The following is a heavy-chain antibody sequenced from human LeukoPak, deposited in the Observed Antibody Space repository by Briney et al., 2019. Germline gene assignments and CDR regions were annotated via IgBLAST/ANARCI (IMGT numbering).Heavy chain of an antibody. CDR3: AKDNRRHYTSGPNPDSLH. J-gene: IGHJ4*02. Sequence: GGSLRLSCAASGFTFSRHWMHWVRQAPGKGLVWVSRINSDGSSTSYADSVKGRFTISRDNAKNSLYLQMNSLRVEDTAFYYCAKDNRRHYTSGPNPDSLHWGQGALVTVSS. D-gene: IGHD6-19*01. CDR1: GFTFSRHW. CDR2: INSDGSST. V-gene: IGHV3-74*01.